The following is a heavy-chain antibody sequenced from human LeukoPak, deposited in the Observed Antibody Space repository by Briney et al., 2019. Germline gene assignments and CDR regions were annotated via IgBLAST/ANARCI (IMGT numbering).Heavy chain of an antibody. V-gene: IGHV4-39*01. CDR1: GGSLISSNYY. CDR2: INYSGST. Sequence: SETLSLTCTVSGGSLISSNYYWGWIRQPPGKGLEWIGSINYSGSTCFNPSLKSRVTISADTSKKQFSLKLSSVTAADTAVYYCARHLPHPVIYFDYWGQGTLVSVSS. D-gene: IGHD2-21*01. CDR3: ARHLPHPVIYFDY. J-gene: IGHJ4*02.